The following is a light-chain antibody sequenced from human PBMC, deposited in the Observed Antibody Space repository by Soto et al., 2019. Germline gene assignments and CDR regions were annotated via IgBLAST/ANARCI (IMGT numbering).Light chain of an antibody. Sequence: DVHLTQSPSSLSASTGERVTITCRASQSVFERLNWYQQRPGKAPKLLIYGATGLYSGVPSRFSGSGFGTDFTLTISSLQAEDFATYYCQQSSSTPLTFGGGTKVEFK. CDR3: QQSSSTPLT. CDR1: QSVFER. CDR2: GAT. V-gene: IGKV1-39*01. J-gene: IGKJ4*01.